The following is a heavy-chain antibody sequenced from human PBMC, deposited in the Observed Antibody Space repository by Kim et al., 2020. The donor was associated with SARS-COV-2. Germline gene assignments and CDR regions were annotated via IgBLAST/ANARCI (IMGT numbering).Heavy chain of an antibody. Sequence: SETLSLTCTVSGGSISSYYWSWIRQPPGKGLEWIGYIYYSGSTNYNPSLKSRVTISVDTSKNQFSLKLSSVTAADTAVYYCARYSSGWSSGTFDYWGQGTLVTVSS. CDR1: GGSISSYY. CDR2: IYYSGST. D-gene: IGHD6-19*01. CDR3: ARYSSGWSSGTFDY. V-gene: IGHV4-59*13. J-gene: IGHJ4*02.